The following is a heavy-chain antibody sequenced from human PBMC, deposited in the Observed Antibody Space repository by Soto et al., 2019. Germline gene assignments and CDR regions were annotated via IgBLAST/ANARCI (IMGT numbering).Heavy chain of an antibody. CDR2: ISGSGGST. V-gene: IGHV3-23*01. J-gene: IGHJ4*02. D-gene: IGHD3-22*01. CDR1: GFTFRGYA. CDR3: AKDPKVYGYYYDSSGYYHYFDY. Sequence: VGSLRLSCGASGFTFRGYAGSWVRQAPGKGLEWVSAISGSGGSTYYADSVKGRFTISRDNSKNTLYLQMNSLRAEDTAVYYCAKDPKVYGYYYDSSGYYHYFDYWGQGTLVTVS.